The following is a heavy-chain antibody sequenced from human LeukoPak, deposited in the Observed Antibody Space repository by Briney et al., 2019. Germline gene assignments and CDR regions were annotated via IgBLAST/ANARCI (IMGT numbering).Heavy chain of an antibody. V-gene: IGHV3-9*01. J-gene: IGHJ4*02. CDR3: AKDYAGGDGFFDY. Sequence: SLRLSCAASGFTFDDYAMHWVRQAPGKGLEWVSGISWNSGSIGYADSVKGRFTISRDNAKNSLYLQMNSLRAEDTALYYCAKDYAGGDGFFDYWGQGTLVTVSS. CDR1: GFTFDDYA. D-gene: IGHD4-17*01. CDR2: ISWNSGSI.